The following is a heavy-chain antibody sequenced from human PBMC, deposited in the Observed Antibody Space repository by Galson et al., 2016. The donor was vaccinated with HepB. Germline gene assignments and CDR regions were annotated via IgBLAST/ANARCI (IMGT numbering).Heavy chain of an antibody. CDR2: ISSGGGT. D-gene: IGHD3-10*01. J-gene: IGHJ4*02. CDR3: ARDLPLRG. Sequence: SLRLSCAASGFTFSSYGMHWVRQAPGKGLEWVSVISSGGGTYYADSVKGRFTISRDNSKNTLYLQMNSLRAEDTAVYYCARDLPLRGWGQGTLVTASS. CDR1: GFTFSSYG. V-gene: IGHV3-53*01.